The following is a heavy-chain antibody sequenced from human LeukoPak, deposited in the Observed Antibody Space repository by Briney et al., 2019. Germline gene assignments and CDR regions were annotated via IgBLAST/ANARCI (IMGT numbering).Heavy chain of an antibody. J-gene: IGHJ6*04. CDR2: IYYSGST. V-gene: IGHV4-59*01. Sequence: SETLSPTCAVSGGSISSIYWSWIRQPPGKGLEWIGYIYYSGSTNYNPSLKSRVTISVDTSKNQFSLKLSSVTAADTAVYYCARYYGDYDSHGEYYYYGMDGLGAGATVTVSS. CDR3: ARYYGDYDSHGEYYYYGMDG. D-gene: IGHD4-17*01. CDR1: GGSISSIY.